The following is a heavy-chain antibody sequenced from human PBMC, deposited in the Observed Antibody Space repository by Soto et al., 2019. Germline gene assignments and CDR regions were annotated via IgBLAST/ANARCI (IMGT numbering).Heavy chain of an antibody. CDR1: GFTFSDHY. J-gene: IGHJ4*02. D-gene: IGHD2-15*01. V-gene: IGHV3-72*01. Sequence: GGSLRLSCAGSGFTFSDHYMDWVRQAPGKGLEWVGRSRNKTKGYTTEYAASVKGRFTMSRDESKSSLFLQMNSPKIEDTAVYYCATGVVVVVAARTFDYWGQGTLVTVSS. CDR2: SRNKTKGYTT. CDR3: ATGVVVVVAARTFDY.